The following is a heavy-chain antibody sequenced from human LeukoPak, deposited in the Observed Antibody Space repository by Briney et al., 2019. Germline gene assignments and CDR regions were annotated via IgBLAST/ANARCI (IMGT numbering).Heavy chain of an antibody. CDR2: ISSRGSSGSTK. D-gene: IGHD6-19*01. CDR3: ARGRSGWYRADAFDI. V-gene: IGHV3-11*01. J-gene: IGHJ3*02. Sequence: KSGGSLRLSCAASGFTFSDYYMSWIRQAPGKGLEWVSYISSRGSSGSTKYYADSVKGRFTISRDNAKNSLYLQMNSLRAEDTAVYYCARGRSGWYRADAFDIWGQGTMVTVSS. CDR1: GFTFSDYY.